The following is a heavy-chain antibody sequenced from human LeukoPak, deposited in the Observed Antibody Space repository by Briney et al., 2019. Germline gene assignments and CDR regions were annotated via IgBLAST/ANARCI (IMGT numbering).Heavy chain of an antibody. V-gene: IGHV3-9*01. CDR2: ISWNSGSI. CDR1: GFTFVDYA. J-gene: IGHJ5*02. Sequence: GGSLRLSCAASGFTFVDYAMHWVRQAPGRGLEWVSGISWNSGSIGYADSVKGRFTISRDNAKNSLYLQMNSLRAEDTALYYCAKDTSYNWNDLEGCFDPWGQGTLVTVSS. D-gene: IGHD1-1*01. CDR3: AKDTSYNWNDLEGCFDP.